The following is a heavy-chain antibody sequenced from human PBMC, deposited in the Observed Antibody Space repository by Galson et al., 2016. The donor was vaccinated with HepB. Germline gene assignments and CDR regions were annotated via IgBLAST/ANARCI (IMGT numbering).Heavy chain of an antibody. CDR1: GISVTTFEVG. CDR2: IYWDDED. V-gene: IGHV2-5*02. D-gene: IGHD3/OR15-3a*01. CDR3: AHRGRTRYFDT. Sequence: PALVKPTQTLTLTCSVSGISVTTFEVGVGWIRQSPGKAPEWLAIIYWDDEDRYSPSLKSRLTITRDTSKNQVVLTMINMDPEDTATYYCAHRGRTRYFDTCGQGTLVTLSS. J-gene: IGHJ4*02.